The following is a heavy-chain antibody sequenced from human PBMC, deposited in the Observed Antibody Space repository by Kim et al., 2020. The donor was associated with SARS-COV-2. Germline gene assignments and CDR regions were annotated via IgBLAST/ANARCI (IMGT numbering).Heavy chain of an antibody. Sequence: SETLCLTCTVSGGSLSSGGYSWTWIRQPPGKGLELIGHIYDNEGAYYNPALNSRVTISRDRSNNTFSLRVTSSSAAATAIYYSAGLTSATTFAFSIWG. D-gene: IGHD5-12*01. CDR1: GGSLSSGGYS. V-gene: IGHV4-30-2*01. CDR3: AGLTSATTFAFSI. J-gene: IGHJ3*02. CDR2: IYDNEGA.